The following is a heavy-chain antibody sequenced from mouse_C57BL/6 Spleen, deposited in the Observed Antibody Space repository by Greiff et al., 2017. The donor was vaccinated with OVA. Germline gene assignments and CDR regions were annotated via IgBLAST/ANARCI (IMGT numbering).Heavy chain of an antibody. CDR1: GFTFSSYA. Sequence: EVKLVESGGGLVKPGGSLKLSCAASGFTFSSYAMSWVRQTPEKRLEWVATISDGGSYTYYPDNVKGRFTISRDNAKNNLYLQMSHLKSEDTAMYYCARDSLTVVARDYWGQGTTLTVSS. CDR3: ARDSLTVVARDY. D-gene: IGHD1-1*01. J-gene: IGHJ2*01. CDR2: ISDGGSYT. V-gene: IGHV5-4*01.